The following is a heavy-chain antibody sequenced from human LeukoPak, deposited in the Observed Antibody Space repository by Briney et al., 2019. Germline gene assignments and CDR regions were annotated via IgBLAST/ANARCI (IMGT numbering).Heavy chain of an antibody. CDR1: GFTFSSYA. V-gene: IGHV3-23*01. J-gene: IGHJ6*03. CDR2: ISGSGGST. D-gene: IGHD5-18*01. Sequence: GSLRLSCAASGFTFSSYAMSWVRQAPGKGLEWVSAISGSGGSTYYADSVKGRFTISRDNSKNTLYLQMNSLRAEDTAVYYCAKAAVTSRAGYYYYMDVWGKGTTVTVSS. CDR3: AKAAVTSRAGYYYYMDV.